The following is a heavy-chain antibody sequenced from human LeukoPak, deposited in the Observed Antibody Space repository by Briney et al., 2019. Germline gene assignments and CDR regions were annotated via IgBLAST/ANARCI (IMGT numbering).Heavy chain of an antibody. CDR2: IYYSGNT. CDR1: GGSISSYY. D-gene: IGHD6-19*01. CDR3: ARYAYGSGPFDY. V-gene: IGHV4-59*01. J-gene: IGHJ4*02. Sequence: SETLSLTCTVSGGSISSYYWSWIRHPPGKGLEWIGYIYYSGNTNYNPSLKSRVTISVDTSKNQFSLQLNSVTAADTAVYYCARYAYGSGPFDYWGQGTLITVSS.